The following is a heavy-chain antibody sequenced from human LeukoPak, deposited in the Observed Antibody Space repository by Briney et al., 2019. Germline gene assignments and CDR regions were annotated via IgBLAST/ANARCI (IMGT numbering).Heavy chain of an antibody. CDR1: GFTVSSKY. CDR2: ISADGGTT. J-gene: IGHJ4*02. CDR3: AKESGKFDY. Sequence: GGSLRLSCAASGFTVSSKYMNWVRQAPGKGLEWVSLISADGGTTFSADSVKGRFTIARDNSKNSLYLQMNSLRSEDTAMYFCAKESGKFDYWGQGTLVAVST. V-gene: IGHV3-43*02.